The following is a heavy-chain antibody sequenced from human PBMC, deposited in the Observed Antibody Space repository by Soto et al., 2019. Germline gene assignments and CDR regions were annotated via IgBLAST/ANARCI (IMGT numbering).Heavy chain of an antibody. CDR3: ARDPTLVGGVPPLGPRSGLDV. CDR1: GYTFTGYY. CDR2: INPNSGGT. J-gene: IGHJ6*04. D-gene: IGHD3-10*01. Sequence: ASVKVSCKASGYTFTGYYMHWVRQAPGQGLEWMGWINPNSGGTNYAQKFQGWVTMTRDTSISTAYMELSRLRSDDTAVYYCARDPTLVGGVPPLGPRSGLDVWGKGTRVTVP. V-gene: IGHV1-2*04.